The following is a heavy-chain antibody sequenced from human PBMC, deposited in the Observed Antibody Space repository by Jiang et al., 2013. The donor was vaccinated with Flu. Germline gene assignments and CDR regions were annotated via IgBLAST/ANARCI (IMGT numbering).Heavy chain of an antibody. CDR3: ARAGYYYDSSGPLDY. CDR1: GESFSGYY. Sequence: LLKPSETLSLTCTVYGESFSGYYWSWIRQPPGKGLEWIGEINLSGSTNYNPSLKSRVTISVDTSKNQFSLKLSSVTAADTAVYYCARAGYYYDSSGPLDYWGQGTLVTVSS. J-gene: IGHJ4*02. CDR2: INLSGST. V-gene: IGHV4-34*01. D-gene: IGHD3-22*01.